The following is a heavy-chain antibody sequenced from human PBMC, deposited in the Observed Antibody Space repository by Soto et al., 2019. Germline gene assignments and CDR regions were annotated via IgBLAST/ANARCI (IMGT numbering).Heavy chain of an antibody. J-gene: IGHJ6*04. Sequence: EVQVVESGGGLVQPGGSLRLSCAASGFTFTSYWMTWVRQAPGRGLEWVANINKDGSEKSYVDSVKGQFTISRDNAKSSLYLQMNSPRADDTAVYYCVREIASRLWGKGTTVIVSS. CDR2: INKDGSEK. CDR3: VREIASRL. V-gene: IGHV3-7*01. CDR1: GFTFTSYW. D-gene: IGHD2-21*01.